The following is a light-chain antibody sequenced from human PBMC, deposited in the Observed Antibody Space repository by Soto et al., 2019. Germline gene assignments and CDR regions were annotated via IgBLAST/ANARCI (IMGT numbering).Light chain of an antibody. V-gene: IGKV3D-20*02. CDR1: QSVSSKY. Sequence: EIVLTQSPGTLSLSPGERATLSCRASQSVSSKYLAWYQQKPGQAPRLLIYGTSSGTPSRATGIPDRFSGSGSGTDFTLTISMLEPENFAIYYCQQRHSWVTFGQGTRLEIK. CDR3: QQRHSWVT. CDR2: GTSSGTP. J-gene: IGKJ5*01.